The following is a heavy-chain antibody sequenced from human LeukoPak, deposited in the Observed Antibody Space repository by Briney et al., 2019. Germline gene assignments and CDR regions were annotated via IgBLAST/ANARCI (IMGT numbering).Heavy chain of an antibody. D-gene: IGHD5-18*01. CDR1: GFTFSTHN. CDR2: ISSSSSSYK. J-gene: IGHJ4*02. V-gene: IGHV3-21*01. Sequence: PGGSLRLSCVASGFTFSTHNIHWVRQAPGEGLEWVSTISSSSSSYKYYADSVKGRFTISRDNSKNTLYLQMNSLRAEDTAVYYCARGSGHGLGGYSYGYATLDYWGQGTLVTVSS. CDR3: ARGSGHGLGGYSYGYATLDY.